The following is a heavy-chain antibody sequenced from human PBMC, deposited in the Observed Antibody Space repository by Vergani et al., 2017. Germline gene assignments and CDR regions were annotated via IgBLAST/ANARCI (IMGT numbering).Heavy chain of an antibody. V-gene: IGHV1-2*02. D-gene: IGHD6-19*01. CDR1: GYTFTGYY. J-gene: IGHJ4*02. Sequence: QVQLVQSGAEVKKPGASVKVSCKASGYTFTGYYMHWVRKAPGQGLEWMGWINPNSGGTNYAQKFQGRVTMTRDTSISTAYMELGRLRSDDTAVSYCARGPIAVAGTFYFDYWGQGTLVTVSS. CDR3: ARGPIAVAGTFYFDY. CDR2: INPNSGGT.